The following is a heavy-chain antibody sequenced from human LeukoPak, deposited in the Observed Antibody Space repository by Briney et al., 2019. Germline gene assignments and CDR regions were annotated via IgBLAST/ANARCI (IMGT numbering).Heavy chain of an antibody. CDR1: GFSVGGNY. D-gene: IGHD2-8*01. CDR3: ARDRRRLRGQNGDGDAFDI. V-gene: IGHV3-53*01. Sequence: GGSLRLSCTASGFSVGGNYISWVRQAPGKGLGWVSIFYIVGRAFHAASVKGRFTMSRDISKNSVDLQMNSLRAEDTAVYFCARDRRRLRGQNGDGDAFDIWGQGTRVTVSS. CDR2: FYIVGRA. J-gene: IGHJ3*02.